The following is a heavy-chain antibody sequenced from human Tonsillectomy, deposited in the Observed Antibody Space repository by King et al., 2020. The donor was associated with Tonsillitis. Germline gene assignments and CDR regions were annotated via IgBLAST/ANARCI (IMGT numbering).Heavy chain of an antibody. V-gene: IGHV3-30*18. CDR3: AEYAMTIVRGGYGYVDL. J-gene: IGHJ2*01. CDR2: ISHDRSHK. CDR1: GFTFRSYG. D-gene: IGHD3-10*01. Sequence: QLVQSGGGVVQPGRSLRLSCAASGFTFRSYGMHWVRQAPGKGLERVAVISHDRSHKYYADSVKGRFTISRDNSKNTLYLQMNSLRAEDTALYYCAEYAMTIVRGGYGYVDLWGRGTLVTVSS.